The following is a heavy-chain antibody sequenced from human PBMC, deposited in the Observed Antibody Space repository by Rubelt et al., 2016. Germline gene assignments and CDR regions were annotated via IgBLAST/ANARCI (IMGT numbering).Heavy chain of an antibody. CDR2: IHPSGGST. CDR3: VFDF. V-gene: IGHV1-46*01. Sequence: QAQLVQSGAEVKKPGASVKVSCKASGYTSTSSYIHWVRQAPGQGLEWMGIIHPSGGSTSYAQQFQDRVTMTRDTSTSTVYMELSSLRSEDTAVYYCVFDFWGQGTRVTVSS. CDR1: GYTSTSSY. J-gene: IGHJ4*02.